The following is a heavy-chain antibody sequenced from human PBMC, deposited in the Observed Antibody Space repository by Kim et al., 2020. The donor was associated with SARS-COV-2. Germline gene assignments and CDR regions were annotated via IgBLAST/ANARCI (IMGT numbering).Heavy chain of an antibody. V-gene: IGHV4-59*01. CDR2: IYYSGST. Sequence: SETLSLTCTVSGGSISSYYWSWIRQPPGKGLEWIGYIYYSGSTNYNPSLKSRVTISVDTSKNQFSLKLSSVTAADTAAYYCARYGGSYQKTSFDYWGQGTLVTVSS. CDR3: ARYGGSYQKTSFDY. CDR1: GGSISSYY. D-gene: IGHD1-26*01. J-gene: IGHJ4*02.